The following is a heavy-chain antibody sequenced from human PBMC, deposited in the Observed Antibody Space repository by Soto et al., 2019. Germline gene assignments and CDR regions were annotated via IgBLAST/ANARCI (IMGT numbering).Heavy chain of an antibody. J-gene: IGHJ6*03. CDR1: GYTFTGYY. CDR2: MNPNSGDT. V-gene: IGHV1-8*02. CDR3: ARAGDDRGRYYYYMDV. Sequence: ASVKVSCKASGYTFTGYYMHWVRQAPGQGLEWMGWMNPNSGDTGYAQKFQGRVTMTRNTSISTAYMELSSLRSEDTAVYYCARAGDDRGRYYYYMDVWGKGTTVTVSS. D-gene: IGHD3-10*01.